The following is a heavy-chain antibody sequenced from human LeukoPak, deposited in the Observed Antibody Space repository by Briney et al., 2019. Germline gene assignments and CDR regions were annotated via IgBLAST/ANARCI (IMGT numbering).Heavy chain of an antibody. CDR2: ISWNSGSI. J-gene: IGHJ4*02. D-gene: IGHD3-3*01. CDR3: AKVEGFWGGYYFY. V-gene: IGHV3-9*01. Sequence: GGSLRLSCAASGFTFDDYGMHWVRQAPGKGLEWVSGISWNSGSIDYADSVKGRFTISRDNAKNSLYLQMNSLRPEDTALYYCAKVEGFWGGYYFYWGQGTLVTVSS. CDR1: GFTFDDYG.